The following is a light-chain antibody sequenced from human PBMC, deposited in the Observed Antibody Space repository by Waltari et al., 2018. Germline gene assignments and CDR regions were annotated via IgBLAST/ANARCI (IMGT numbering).Light chain of an antibody. CDR3: QQYNTYPAT. CDR1: QRISYW. Sequence: DIQMTQSPSSLSASVGDRVTITCRASQRISYWLAWYQQKPGKAPKLLVYKASSVESGVPSRFSGSVSGTEYTLTISSLQPDDFATYYCQQYNTYPATFGQWTKVEIK. J-gene: IGKJ2*01. V-gene: IGKV1-5*03. CDR2: KAS.